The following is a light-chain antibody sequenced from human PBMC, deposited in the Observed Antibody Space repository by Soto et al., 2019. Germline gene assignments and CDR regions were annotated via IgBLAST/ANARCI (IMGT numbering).Light chain of an antibody. CDR1: QSLLHLNGNNY. CDR2: LGS. J-gene: IGKJ5*01. V-gene: IGKV2-28*01. Sequence: DIVMTQSPLSLPVTPGEPASISCRSSQSLLHLNGNNYLDWYLQKPGQSPQLLIYLGSNRASGVPDRFSGSGSGRDFTLKISRVEAEDVGIYYCMQALQNPVTFGQGTRLEIK. CDR3: MQALQNPVT.